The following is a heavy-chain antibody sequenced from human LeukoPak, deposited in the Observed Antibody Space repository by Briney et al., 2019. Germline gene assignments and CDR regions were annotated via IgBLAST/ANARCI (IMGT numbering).Heavy chain of an antibody. V-gene: IGHV1-18*01. J-gene: IGHJ5*02. CDR3: ARGPLEYCSGGTCYSGRNRFDP. D-gene: IGHD2-15*01. Sequence: ASVKVSCKASGYSSTNYGISWVRQAPGRGLEWMGWIHIYRGNTNYAQKFQGRVTMTRDTSISTVYMELRRLRYDDTAAYYCARGPLEYCSGGTCYSGRNRFDPWGQGTLVTVSS. CDR2: IHIYRGNT. CDR1: GYSSTNYG.